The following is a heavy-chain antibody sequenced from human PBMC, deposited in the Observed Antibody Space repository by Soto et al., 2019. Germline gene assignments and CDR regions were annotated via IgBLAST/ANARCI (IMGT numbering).Heavy chain of an antibody. V-gene: IGHV3-43*01. D-gene: IGHD3-9*01. J-gene: IGHJ4*02. CDR3: ARDSYDILTGQKRYFDF. Sequence: VHLVESGGGVVEPGGALRPSWAASGFTFEDYTMHWVRQGRGKGREWISLISWDGGITDYSDSVKGRFISSRDNSKNSLYLQMNSLTSDDAALYFCARDSYDILTGQKRYFDFWGQGTLVTVSS. CDR2: ISWDGGIT. CDR1: GFTFEDYT.